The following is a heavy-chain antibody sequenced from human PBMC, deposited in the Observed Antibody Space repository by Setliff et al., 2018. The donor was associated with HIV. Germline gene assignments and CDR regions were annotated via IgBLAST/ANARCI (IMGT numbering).Heavy chain of an antibody. CDR1: GFTFDSYS. Sequence: LRLSCATSGFTFDSYSIIWVRQAPGKGLEWVSYISGLGGGTIYYADSVRGRFTISRDDAEKSAYLQMNSLRAEDTAVYYCARAGVVEGYYYYYYMDVWGKGTTVTVSS. D-gene: IGHD2-15*01. J-gene: IGHJ6*03. CDR2: ISGLGGGTI. V-gene: IGHV3-48*01. CDR3: ARAGVVEGYYYYYYMDV.